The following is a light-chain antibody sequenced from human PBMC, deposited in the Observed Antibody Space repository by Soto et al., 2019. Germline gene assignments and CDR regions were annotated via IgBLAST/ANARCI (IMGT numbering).Light chain of an antibody. CDR1: QGLSSA. J-gene: IGKJ1*01. Sequence: AIQLTQSQSSLSGSERHRVTITCRASQGLSSALAWYQQKPGKAPKLLISYASSLEIGVPSRLSGSRSGTQFTLTISSMQADDFATSYCQQSMTYRTFGQGTKVDI. CDR3: QQSMTYRT. CDR2: YAS. V-gene: IGKV1-13*02.